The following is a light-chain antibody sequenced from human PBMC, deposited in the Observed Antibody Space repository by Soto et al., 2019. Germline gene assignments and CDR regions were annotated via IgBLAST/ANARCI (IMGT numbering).Light chain of an antibody. Sequence: QSVLTQPPSASGTPGQRVTISCSGSKSNIGSGAVNWYQQLPGTAPKLLIYHNNQRPSGVPDRFSGSKSGTSASLAISGLQAEDETEYSCAAWDGSLNGWVFGGGTKLTVL. CDR1: KSNIGSGA. V-gene: IGLV1-44*01. CDR3: AAWDGSLNGWV. CDR2: HNN. J-gene: IGLJ3*02.